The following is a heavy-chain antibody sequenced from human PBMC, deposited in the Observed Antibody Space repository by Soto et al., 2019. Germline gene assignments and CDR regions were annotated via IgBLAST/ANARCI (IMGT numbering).Heavy chain of an antibody. D-gene: IGHD3-9*01. Sequence: QVQLVQSGAEVKKPGASVKVSCKASGYTFTSYDINWVRQATGQGLEWIGWMNPNSGNTGYAQKFQGRVTMTRNTSISTAYMELSSLRSEDTAVYYCARGRDILTGYYAYYYYGMDVWGQGTTVTVSS. J-gene: IGHJ6*02. CDR2: MNPNSGNT. V-gene: IGHV1-8*01. CDR3: ARGRDILTGYYAYYYYGMDV. CDR1: GYTFTSYD.